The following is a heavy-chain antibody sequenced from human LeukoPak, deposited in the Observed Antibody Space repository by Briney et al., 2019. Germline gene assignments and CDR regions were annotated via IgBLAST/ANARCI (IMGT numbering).Heavy chain of an antibody. D-gene: IGHD6-19*01. V-gene: IGHV4-39*01. Sequence: SETLSLTCTVSSGSISTSSYYWGWIRQPPGKGLEWIGNIYYSGSTYYNPSLKSRVTISIDTSKNQFSLKLSSVTAADTAVYYCARQRYSSRSLDYWGQGTLVTVSS. CDR1: SGSISTSSYY. CDR3: ARQRYSSRSLDY. J-gene: IGHJ4*02. CDR2: IYYSGST.